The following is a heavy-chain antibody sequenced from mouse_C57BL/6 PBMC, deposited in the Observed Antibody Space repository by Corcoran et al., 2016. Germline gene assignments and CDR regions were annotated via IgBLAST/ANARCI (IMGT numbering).Heavy chain of an antibody. CDR3: ARSRLLGRDAMDD. Sequence: EVQLQQSGAELVKPGASVKLSCTASGFNIKDYYMHWVKQRTEQGLEWIGRIDPEDGETKDAPKFQGKATITADTSYNTAYLQLSSLTSEDTAVYYCARSRLLGRDAMDDWGQGTSVTVSS. D-gene: IGHD2-1*01. J-gene: IGHJ4*01. V-gene: IGHV14-2*01. CDR2: IDPEDGET. CDR1: GFNIKDYY.